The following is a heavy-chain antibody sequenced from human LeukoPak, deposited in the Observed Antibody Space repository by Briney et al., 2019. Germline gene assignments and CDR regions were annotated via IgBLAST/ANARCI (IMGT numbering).Heavy chain of an antibody. CDR1: GFTFSSYE. CDR3: AILDIVVVPAAIPVNWFDP. J-gene: IGHJ5*02. Sequence: QPGGSLRLSCAASGFTFSSYEMNWVRQAPGKGPEWVSYISSSGSTIYYADSVKGRFTISRDNAKNSLYLQMNSLRAEDTAVYYCAILDIVVVPAAIPVNWFDPWGQGTLVTVSS. D-gene: IGHD2-2*02. CDR2: ISSSGSTI. V-gene: IGHV3-48*03.